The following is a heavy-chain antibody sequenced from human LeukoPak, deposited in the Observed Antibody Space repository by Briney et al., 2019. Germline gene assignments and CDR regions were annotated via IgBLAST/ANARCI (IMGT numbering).Heavy chain of an antibody. V-gene: IGHV1-8*01. Sequence: GASVKVSCKASGYTFTSYDINWVRQATGQGLEWMGWMNPNSGNTGYAQKFQGRVTMTRNTSISTAYMELSSLRSEDTAVYYCAVQHGDTAMEGVDYWGQGTLVTVSS. CDR1: GYTFTSYD. CDR3: AVQHGDTAMEGVDY. J-gene: IGHJ4*02. D-gene: IGHD5-18*01. CDR2: MNPNSGNT.